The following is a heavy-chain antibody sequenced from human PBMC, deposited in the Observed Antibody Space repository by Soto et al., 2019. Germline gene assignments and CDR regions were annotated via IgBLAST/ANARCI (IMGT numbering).Heavy chain of an antibody. D-gene: IGHD1-7*01. CDR1: GYTFTSYG. Sequence: ASVKVSCKASGYTFTSYGISWVRQAPGQGLEWMGWISAYNGNTNYAQKLQGRVTMTTDTSTSTAYMELRSLRSDDTAVYYCARVPRRAGTTTGDWFDPWGQGTLVTVSS. CDR2: ISAYNGNT. CDR3: ARVPRRAGTTTGDWFDP. J-gene: IGHJ5*02. V-gene: IGHV1-18*01.